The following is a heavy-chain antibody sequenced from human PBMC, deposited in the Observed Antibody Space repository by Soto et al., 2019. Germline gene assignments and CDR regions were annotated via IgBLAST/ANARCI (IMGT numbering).Heavy chain of an antibody. D-gene: IGHD4-17*01. CDR2: IYYSGST. V-gene: IGHV4-30-2*01. CDR3: ARGGGTVSYCQL. J-gene: IGHJ1*01. CDR1: GGSISSGGFS. Sequence: QLQLQESGSGLVKPSQTLSLTCAVSGGSISSGGFSWSWIRQPPGKGLEWIGYIYYSGSTYYNPSLTSRATIAVERSMTQFPLKLSSVPAAYTAVDYWARGGGTVSYCQLWGQGTLVNVSS.